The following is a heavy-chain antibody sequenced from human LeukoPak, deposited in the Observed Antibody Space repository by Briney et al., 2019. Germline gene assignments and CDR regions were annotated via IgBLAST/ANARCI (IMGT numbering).Heavy chain of an antibody. D-gene: IGHD3-3*01. CDR2: IRSKAYGGTT. Sequence: GGSLRLSCRASGFTFGDYAMSWVRQAPGKGLEWVGFIRSKAYGGTTEYAASVKGRFTISRDDSKSIAYLQMSSLRTEDTGVYYCSSSYYDFWSAYWGRGTLVTVSS. CDR3: SSSYYDFWSAY. CDR1: GFTFGDYA. J-gene: IGHJ4*02. V-gene: IGHV3-49*04.